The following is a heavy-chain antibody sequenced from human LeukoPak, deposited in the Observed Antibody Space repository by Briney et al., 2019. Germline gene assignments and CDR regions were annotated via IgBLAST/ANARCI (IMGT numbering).Heavy chain of an antibody. CDR2: IYYSGST. V-gene: IGHV4-59*01. Sequence: SETLSLTCTVSGGSISSYYWSWIRQPPGKGLEWIGYIYYSGSTNYNPSLKGRVTISVDTSKNQFSLKLSSVTAADTAVYYCAGDSSGWYGGWFDPWGQGTLVTVSS. D-gene: IGHD6-19*01. CDR3: AGDSSGWYGGWFDP. J-gene: IGHJ5*02. CDR1: GGSISSYY.